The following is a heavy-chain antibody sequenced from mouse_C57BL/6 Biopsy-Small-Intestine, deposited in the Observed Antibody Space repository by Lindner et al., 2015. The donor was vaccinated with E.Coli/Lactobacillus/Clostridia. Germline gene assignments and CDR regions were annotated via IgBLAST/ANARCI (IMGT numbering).Heavy chain of an antibody. CDR1: GFTFSSYA. V-gene: IGHV5-4*01. CDR3: ARAYDGAWFAY. J-gene: IGHJ3*01. CDR2: ISDGGSYT. Sequence: VQLQESGGGLVKPGGSLKLSCAASGFTFSSYAMSWVRQTPEKRLEWVATISDGGSYTYYPDNVKGRFTISRDNAKNNLYLQMSHLKSEDTAMYYCARAYDGAWFAYWGPRDS. D-gene: IGHD2-12*01.